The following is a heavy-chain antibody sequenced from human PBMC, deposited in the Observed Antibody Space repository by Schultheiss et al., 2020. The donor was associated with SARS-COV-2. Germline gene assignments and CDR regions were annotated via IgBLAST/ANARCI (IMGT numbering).Heavy chain of an antibody. J-gene: IGHJ3*02. D-gene: IGHD2-2*01. V-gene: IGHV3-33*01. CDR2: IWYDGSNK. Sequence: GGSLRLSCAASGFIFSSNGMHWVRQAPGKGLEWVAVIWYDGSNKYYADSVKGRFTISRDNSKNTLYLQMNSLRAEDTAVYYCARGTLTMPYPDDAFDIWGQGTMVTVSS. CDR1: GFIFSSNG. CDR3: ARGTLTMPYPDDAFDI.